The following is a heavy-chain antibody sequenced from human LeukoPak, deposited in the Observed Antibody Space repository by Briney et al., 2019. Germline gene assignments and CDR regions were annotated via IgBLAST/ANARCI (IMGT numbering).Heavy chain of an antibody. J-gene: IGHJ6*03. Sequence: ASETLSLTCTVSGGSISSSSYYWGWIRQPPGKGLEWIGSIYYSGSTYYNPSLKSRVTISVDTSKNQFSLKLRSVTAAHTAVYYCARHYCSSTSCYYYYYYMDVWGKGTTVTVSS. D-gene: IGHD2-2*01. CDR2: IYYSGST. CDR1: GGSISSSSYY. CDR3: ARHYCSSTSCYYYYYYMDV. V-gene: IGHV4-39*01.